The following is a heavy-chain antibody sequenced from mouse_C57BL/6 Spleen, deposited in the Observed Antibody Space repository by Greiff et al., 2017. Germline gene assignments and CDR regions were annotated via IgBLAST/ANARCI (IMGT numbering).Heavy chain of an antibody. D-gene: IGHD2-5*01. V-gene: IGHV2-9-1*01. J-gene: IGHJ2*01. CDR2: IWTGGGT. CDR3: ARNSYSNGYYFDY. Sequence: VKLMESGPGLVAPSQSLSITCTVSGFSLTSYAISWVRQPPGKGLEWLGVIWTGGGTNYNSALKSRLSISKDNSKSQVFLKMNSLQTDDTARYYCARNSYSNGYYFDYWGQGTTLTVSS. CDR1: GFSLTSYA.